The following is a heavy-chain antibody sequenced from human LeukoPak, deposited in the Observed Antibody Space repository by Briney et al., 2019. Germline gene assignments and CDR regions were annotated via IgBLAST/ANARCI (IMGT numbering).Heavy chain of an antibody. D-gene: IGHD3-22*01. CDR3: ARGNYASTGPGALDI. CDR1: GFTVSNNY. V-gene: IGHV3-53*01. CDR2: MYSGGST. Sequence: PVGSLRLSCAASGFTVSNNYMSWVRQAPGKGLEWVSVMYSGGSTNYADSVKGRFIISRDDSKNILDLQMNSLKAEDTAVYYCARGNYASTGPGALDIWGQGTMVTVSS. J-gene: IGHJ3*02.